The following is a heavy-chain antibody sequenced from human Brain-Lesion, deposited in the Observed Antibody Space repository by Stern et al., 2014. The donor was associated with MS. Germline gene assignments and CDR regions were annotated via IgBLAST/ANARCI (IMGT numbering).Heavy chain of an antibody. CDR1: GYIFTGYY. J-gene: IGHJ6*02. Sequence: VQLVESGAEVKKPGASVQGSCKTSGYIFTGYYIHWVRQAPGQGLEWMAWINPNTGGTKYAQKFQGRVTMSRDTSISTAYVELSSLTSDDTAVYYCARDQRGITIFGVVTDYYYLGMDVWGQGTTVTVSS. CDR3: ARDQRGITIFGVVTDYYYLGMDV. D-gene: IGHD3-3*01. V-gene: IGHV1-2*02. CDR2: INPNTGGT.